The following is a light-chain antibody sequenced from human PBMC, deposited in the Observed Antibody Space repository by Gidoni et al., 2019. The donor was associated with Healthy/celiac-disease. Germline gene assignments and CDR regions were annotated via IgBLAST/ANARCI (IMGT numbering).Light chain of an antibody. CDR1: QSISSY. CDR3: QQSYSTPLLT. J-gene: IGKJ4*01. CDR2: AAS. V-gene: IGKV1-39*01. Sequence: VGDRVTITCRASQSISSYLNWYQQKPGKAPKLLIYAASSLQSGVPSRFSGSGSGTDFTLTISSLQPEDFATYYCQQSYSTPLLTFVGGTKVEIK.